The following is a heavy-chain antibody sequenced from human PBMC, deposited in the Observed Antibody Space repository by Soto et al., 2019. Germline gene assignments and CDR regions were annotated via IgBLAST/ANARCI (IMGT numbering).Heavy chain of an antibody. CDR1: GFTFSSYG. J-gene: IGHJ6*02. CDR3: AREPYSDYVMDV. Sequence: PGGSLRLSCAASGFTFSSYGMHWVRQAPGKGLEWVAVIWYDGSNKYYADSVKGRFTISRDNSKNTLYLQMNSLRAEDTAVYYCAREPYSDYVMDVWGQGTPVTVSS. D-gene: IGHD3-16*01. V-gene: IGHV3-33*01. CDR2: IWYDGSNK.